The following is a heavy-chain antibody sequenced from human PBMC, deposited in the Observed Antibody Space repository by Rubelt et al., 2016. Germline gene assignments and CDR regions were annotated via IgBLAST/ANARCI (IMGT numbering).Heavy chain of an antibody. CDR2: IYSGGST. CDR1: GYTVSSNY. CDR3: ARESPYDYVWGSYTSGAFDI. J-gene: IGHJ3*02. Sequence: EVQLVESGGGLVQPGGSLRLSCAASGYTVSSNYMSWVRQAPGKGLEWVSVIYSGGSTYYADSVKGRFTISRDNSKNTLYLQMNSLRAEDTAVYYCARESPYDYVWGSYTSGAFDIWGQGTMVTVSS. V-gene: IGHV3-66*01. D-gene: IGHD3-16*01.